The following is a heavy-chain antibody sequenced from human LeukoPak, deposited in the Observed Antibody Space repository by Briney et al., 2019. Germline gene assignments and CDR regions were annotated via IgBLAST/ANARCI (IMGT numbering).Heavy chain of an antibody. D-gene: IGHD5-18*01. Sequence: PSETLSLTCNVSGASMSTSNYYWGWVRQSPGKGLEWIGSIYNSGSTYYNPSLKSRVTMSVDTSKNQFYLKLSSVTAADTAVYYCARDSDTAMVLLDYWGQGTLVTVSS. V-gene: IGHV4-39*07. CDR3: ARDSDTAMVLLDY. CDR1: GASMSTSNYY. CDR2: IYNSGST. J-gene: IGHJ4*02.